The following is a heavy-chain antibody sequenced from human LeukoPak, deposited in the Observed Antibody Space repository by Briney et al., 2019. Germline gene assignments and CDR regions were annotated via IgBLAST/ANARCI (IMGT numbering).Heavy chain of an antibody. D-gene: IGHD3-10*01. CDR1: GITVSNNY. J-gene: IGHJ6*02. V-gene: IGHV3-66*01. Sequence: GGSLRLSCAASGITVSNNYMNWVRQAPGKGLEWVSLIYSGGSTYYADSVKGRFTISRDNSKNTLYLQMNSLRAEDTAVYYCASWITMVRGVIRGMDVWGQGTTVTVSS. CDR3: ASWITMVRGVIRGMDV. CDR2: IYSGGST.